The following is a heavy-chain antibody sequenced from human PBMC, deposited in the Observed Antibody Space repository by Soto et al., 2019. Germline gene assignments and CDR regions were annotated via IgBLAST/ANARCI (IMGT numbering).Heavy chain of an antibody. CDR3: AKDGGRVGATTSLYDY. Sequence: PGGSLRLSCAASGFTFDDYAMHWVRQAPGKGLEWVSGISWNSGSIGYADSVKGRFTISRDNAKNSLYLQMNSLRAEDTALYYCAKDGGRVGATTSLYDYWGQGTLVTVSS. V-gene: IGHV3-9*01. CDR2: ISWNSGSI. J-gene: IGHJ4*02. D-gene: IGHD1-26*01. CDR1: GFTFDDYA.